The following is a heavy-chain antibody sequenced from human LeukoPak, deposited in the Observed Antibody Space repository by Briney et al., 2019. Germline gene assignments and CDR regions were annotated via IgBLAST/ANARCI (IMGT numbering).Heavy chain of an antibody. CDR2: INHSGST. J-gene: IGHJ4*02. CDR1: GGSFSGYY. CDR3: ARGNLRGYSYGFPGGYYFDY. V-gene: IGHV4-34*01. D-gene: IGHD5-18*01. Sequence: SETLSLTCAVYGGSFSGYYWSWIRQPPGKGLEWIGEINHSGSTNYNPSLKSRVTISVDTSKNQFSLKLSSVAAADTAVYYCARGNLRGYSYGFPGGYYFDYWGQGTLVTVSS.